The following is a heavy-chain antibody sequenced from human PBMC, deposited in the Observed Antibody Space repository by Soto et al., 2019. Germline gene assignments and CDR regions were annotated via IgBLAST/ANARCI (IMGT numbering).Heavy chain of an antibody. CDR1: GFTFNNYW. CDR3: AGWGQQNY. CDR2: INPAGSEK. J-gene: IGHJ4*02. V-gene: IGHV3-7*05. Sequence: DVQLVESGGGLVQPGGSLRLSCGASGFTFNNYWMNWVRQAPGKGLEWVANINPAGSEKKYVDSVKGRFTMSRDNAKNSLYLQMTGLRAEDTAVYYCAGWGQQNYWGLGTLVTVSS. D-gene: IGHD3-16*01.